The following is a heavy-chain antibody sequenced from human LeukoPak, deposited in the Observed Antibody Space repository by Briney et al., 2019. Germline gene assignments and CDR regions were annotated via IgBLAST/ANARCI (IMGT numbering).Heavy chain of an antibody. CDR3: ARDRGYSGSSLFDN. D-gene: IGHD1-26*01. Sequence: GGSLRLSCAASGFSFSRYAMHWVRQAPGKGLEWVAVISDDGRNKYYGDTAEGRFTISRDNSKNTLYVQMNSLRPEDTAVYYCARDRGYSGSSLFDNWGQGTLVTVSS. V-gene: IGHV3-30*03. J-gene: IGHJ4*01. CDR2: ISDDGRNK. CDR1: GFSFSRYA.